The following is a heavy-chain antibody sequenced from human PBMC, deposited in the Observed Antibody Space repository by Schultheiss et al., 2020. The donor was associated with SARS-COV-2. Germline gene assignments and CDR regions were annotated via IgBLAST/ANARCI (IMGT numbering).Heavy chain of an antibody. CDR3: AREGGGSHANYYYYGMDV. CDR1: GFTFSSYS. Sequence: GGSLRLSCAASGFTFSSYSMNWVRQAPGKGLEWVSSISSSSSYIYYADSVKGRFTISRDNAKNSLYLQMNSLRAEDTAVYYCAREGGGSHANYYYYGMDVWGQGTTVTVSS. CDR2: ISSSSSYI. J-gene: IGHJ6*02. D-gene: IGHD2-15*01. V-gene: IGHV3-21*01.